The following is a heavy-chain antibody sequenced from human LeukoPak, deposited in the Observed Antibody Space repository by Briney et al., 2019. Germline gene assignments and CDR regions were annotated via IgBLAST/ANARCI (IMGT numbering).Heavy chain of an antibody. V-gene: IGHV1-2*02. CDR1: GYTFTTLD. CDR3: ARDGGDFWSGYQPDY. Sequence: ASVKVSCKASGYTFTTLDINWVRQATGQGLEWMGWINPNSGGTNYAQKFQGRVTMTRDTSISTAYMELSRLRSDDTAVYYCARDGGDFWSGYQPDYWGQGTLVTVSS. D-gene: IGHD3-3*01. CDR2: INPNSGGT. J-gene: IGHJ4*02.